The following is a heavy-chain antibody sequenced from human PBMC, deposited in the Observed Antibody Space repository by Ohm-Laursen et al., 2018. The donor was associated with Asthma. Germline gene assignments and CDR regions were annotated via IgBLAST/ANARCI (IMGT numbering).Heavy chain of an antibody. Sequence: SETLSLTCAVSGGPASGYDWSWVRQAPGRELEWIAYIQSSGGANYNPSLQSRVTLSLDTSKNQVSLRLSSVTAADTALYFCARLDWVRSMFDSWGPGIQVLVSS. D-gene: IGHD3-9*01. CDR2: IQSSGGA. CDR1: GGPASGYD. V-gene: IGHV4-59*02. J-gene: IGHJ4*02. CDR3: ARLDWVRSMFDS.